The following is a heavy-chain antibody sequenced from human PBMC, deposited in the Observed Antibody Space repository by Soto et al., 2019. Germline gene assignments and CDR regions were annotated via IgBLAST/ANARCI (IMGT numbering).Heavy chain of an antibody. V-gene: IGHV4-30-2*01. J-gene: IGHJ5*02. CDR2: IYHSGST. Sequence: HLQLQESGSGLVRPSQTLSLTCAVSGGSISSGGYSWNWIRQPPGKGLEGIGYIYHSGSTRYNPSPKSRVTISVDKSKNQFSLKLSSVTAADTAVYYCARDQREGNWFDPWGKGTLVTVSS. CDR1: GGSISSGGYS. CDR3: ARDQREGNWFDP.